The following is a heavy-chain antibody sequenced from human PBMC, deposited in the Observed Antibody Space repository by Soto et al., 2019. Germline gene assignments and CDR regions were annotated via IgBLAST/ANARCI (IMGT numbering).Heavy chain of an antibody. CDR1: GFTFSSTP. Sequence: GGSLRLSCAASGFTFSSTPMNWIRQAPGKGLEWVSYISWNSGTKYYADSVKGRFSISRDNSRSSLYLQMNSLRDEDTAVYYCASGRITMVRGVIPPFYWGQGTLVTVSS. J-gene: IGHJ4*02. D-gene: IGHD3-10*01. CDR3: ASGRITMVRGVIPPFY. CDR2: ISWNSGTK. V-gene: IGHV3-48*02.